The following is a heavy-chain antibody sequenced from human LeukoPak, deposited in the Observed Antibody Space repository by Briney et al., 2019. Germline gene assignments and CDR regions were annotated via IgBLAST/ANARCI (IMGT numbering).Heavy chain of an antibody. J-gene: IGHJ4*02. Sequence: GGSLRLSCAASGFTFSSYAMSWVRQAPGKGLEWVSAISGSGGSTYYADSVKGRFTISRDNSKNTLYLQMNSLRAEDTAVYYCARSEGYFDWSSDYWGQGTLVTVSS. CDR1: GFTFSSYA. D-gene: IGHD3-9*01. CDR2: ISGSGGST. CDR3: ARSEGYFDWSSDY. V-gene: IGHV3-23*01.